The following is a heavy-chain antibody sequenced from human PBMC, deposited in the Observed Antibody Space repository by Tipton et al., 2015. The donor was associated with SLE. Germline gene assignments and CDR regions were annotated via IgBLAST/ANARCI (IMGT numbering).Heavy chain of an antibody. J-gene: IGHJ4*02. CDR2: IYYSGST. CDR3: ARRLGSSGFDY. D-gene: IGHD3-22*01. CDR1: GGSISSYY. Sequence: LRLSCTVSGGSISSYYLSWIRQPPGKGLEWIGYIYYSGSTNYNPSLKSRVTISVDTSKNQFSLKLSSVTAADTAVYYCARRLGSSGFDYWGQGTLVTVSS. V-gene: IGHV4-59*08.